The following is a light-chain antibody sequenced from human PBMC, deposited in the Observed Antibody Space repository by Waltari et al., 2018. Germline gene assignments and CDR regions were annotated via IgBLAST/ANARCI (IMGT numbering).Light chain of an antibody. CDR2: WAS. J-gene: IGKJ2*01. Sequence: DIVMTQSPDSLAVSLGERATINCKSSQSVLYSSNNLNYLAWYQQKPGQPPKLLIYWASTRGSGVPDRFSGSGSGTDFTLTISSLQAEDVAVYYCQQFYSTPYTFGQGNKLEIK. CDR3: QQFYSTPYT. V-gene: IGKV4-1*01. CDR1: QSVLYSSNNLNY.